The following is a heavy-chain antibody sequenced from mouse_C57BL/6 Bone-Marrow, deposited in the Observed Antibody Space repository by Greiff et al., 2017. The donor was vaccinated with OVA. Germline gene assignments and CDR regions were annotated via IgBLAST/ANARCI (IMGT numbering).Heavy chain of an antibody. CDR3: ATPYDLYAMDY. CDR1: GYSITSGYY. D-gene: IGHD2-3*01. J-gene: IGHJ4*01. V-gene: IGHV3-6*01. Sequence: EVHLVESGPGLVKPSQSLSLTCSVTGYSITSGYYWNWIRQFPGNKLVCLCSLLSYVRPPYHPSLQNRISITRDTSKNQFFLKLNSVTTEDTATYYCATPYDLYAMDYWGQGTSVTVSS. CDR2: LLSYVRP.